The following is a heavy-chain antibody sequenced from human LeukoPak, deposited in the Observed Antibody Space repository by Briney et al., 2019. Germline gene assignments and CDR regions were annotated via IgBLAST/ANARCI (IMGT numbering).Heavy chain of an antibody. CDR3: ARLSRVEPPGGFDY. J-gene: IGHJ4*02. CDR2: INYSGST. CDR1: GGSVSSSSHY. Sequence: PSETLSLTCTVSGGSVSSSSHYWAWIRQPPGKGLEWIGSINYSGSTYYNPSLKSRITISVDTSKNQFSLKLSSVTAADTAVYYCARLSRVEPPGGFDYWGQGTLVTVSS. D-gene: IGHD5-24*01. V-gene: IGHV4-39*07.